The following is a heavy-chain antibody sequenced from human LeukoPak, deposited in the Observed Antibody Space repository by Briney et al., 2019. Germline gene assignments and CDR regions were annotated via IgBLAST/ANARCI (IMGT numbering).Heavy chain of an antibody. CDR2: IRYDGSNK. V-gene: IGHV3-30*02. D-gene: IGHD2-15*01. CDR3: AKAIGYCSGGSCYWESNWFDP. J-gene: IGHJ5*02. Sequence: PGGSLRLSCAASGFTFSSYGMHWVRQAPGKGLEWVAFIRYDGSNKYYADSVKGRFTISRDNSKNTLYLQMNSLRAEDTAVYYCAKAIGYCSGGSCYWESNWFDPWGQGTLVTVSS. CDR1: GFTFSSYG.